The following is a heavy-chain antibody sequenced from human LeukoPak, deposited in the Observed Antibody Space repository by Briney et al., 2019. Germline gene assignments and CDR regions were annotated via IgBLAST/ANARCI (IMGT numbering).Heavy chain of an antibody. J-gene: IGHJ1*01. D-gene: IGHD3-22*01. Sequence: PSETLSLTCAVSGGSISSSNWWSWARQPPGKGLEWIGEINHSGSTNYNPSLKSRVTISVDTSKNQFSLKLSSVTAADTAVYYCARRPYYYDSSGYLAYFQHWGQGTLVTVSS. CDR2: INHSGST. V-gene: IGHV4-4*02. CDR3: ARRPYYYDSSGYLAYFQH. CDR1: GGSISSSNW.